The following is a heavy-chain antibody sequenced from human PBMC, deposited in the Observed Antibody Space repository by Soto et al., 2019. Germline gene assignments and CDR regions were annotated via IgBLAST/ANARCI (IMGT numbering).Heavy chain of an antibody. J-gene: IGHJ6*02. D-gene: IGHD2-2*01. Sequence: EASVKVSCKASGYTFTSYAMHWVRQAPGQRLEWMGGIIPISGTANYAQKFQGRVTITTDESTSTAYMELSSLRSEDTAVYYCARSQGSSTSLEIYYYYYYGMDVWGQGTTVTVSS. V-gene: IGHV1-69*05. CDR3: ARSQGSSTSLEIYYYYYYGMDV. CDR2: IIPISGTA. CDR1: GYTFTSYA.